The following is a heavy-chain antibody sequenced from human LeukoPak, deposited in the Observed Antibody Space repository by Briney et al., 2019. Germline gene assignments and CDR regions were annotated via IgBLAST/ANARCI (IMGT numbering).Heavy chain of an antibody. V-gene: IGHV3-48*01. J-gene: IGHJ4*02. D-gene: IGHD3-22*01. CDR2: ISSSSSTI. CDR1: GFTFSSYS. Sequence: GGSLRLSCAASGFTFSSYSMNWVRQAPGKGLEWVSYISSSSSTIYYADSVKGRFTISRDNSKNTLYLQMNSLRAEDTAVYYCAKKGYYDGSGYYMYYFDHWGQGTLVTISS. CDR3: AKKGYYDGSGYYMYYFDH.